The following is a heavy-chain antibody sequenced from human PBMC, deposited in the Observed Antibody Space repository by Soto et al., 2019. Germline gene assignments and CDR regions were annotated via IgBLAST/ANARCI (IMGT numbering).Heavy chain of an antibody. J-gene: IGHJ6*02. CDR2: ISGSGGST. Sequence: GGSLRLSCAASGFTFSSYSMNWVRQAPGKGLEWVSAISGSGGSTYYADSVKGRFTISRDNSKNTLYLQMNSLRAEDTAVYYCAKVMSGLKEYYYDSSGYDYYYGMDVWGQGTTVTVSS. D-gene: IGHD3-22*01. V-gene: IGHV3-23*01. CDR1: GFTFSSYS. CDR3: AKVMSGLKEYYYDSSGYDYYYGMDV.